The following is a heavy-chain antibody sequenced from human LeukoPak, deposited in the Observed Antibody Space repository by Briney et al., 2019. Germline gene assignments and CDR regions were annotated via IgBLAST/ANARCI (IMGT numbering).Heavy chain of an antibody. CDR2: IYYSGST. V-gene: IGHV4-59*01. J-gene: IGHJ3*02. CDR3: ARALNTYYDILTGYLAFDI. Sequence: SETLSLTCTVSGGSISSYYWSWIRQPPGKGLEWIGYIYYSGSTNYNPSLKSRVTISVDTSKNQFSLKLSSVTAADTAVYYCARALNTYYDILTGYLAFDIWGQGTMVTVSS. CDR1: GGSISSYY. D-gene: IGHD3-9*01.